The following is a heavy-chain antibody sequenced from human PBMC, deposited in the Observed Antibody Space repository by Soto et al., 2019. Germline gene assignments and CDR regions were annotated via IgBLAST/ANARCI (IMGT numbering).Heavy chain of an antibody. D-gene: IGHD4-17*01. CDR1: GFDFSTHA. CDR3: ANGFEYGDKRHIDH. V-gene: IGHV3-23*01. J-gene: IGHJ4*02. CDR2: ITNTGITT. Sequence: PGGSLRLSCAASGFDFSTHALTWVRQAPGKGLEWLSSITNTGITTHYADSVKGRFTISRENSRNTLHLQLNNLRVDDTAVYYCANGFEYGDKRHIDHRGQETMVTVSS.